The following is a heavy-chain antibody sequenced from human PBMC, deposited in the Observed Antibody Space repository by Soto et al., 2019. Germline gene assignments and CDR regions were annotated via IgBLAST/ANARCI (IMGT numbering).Heavy chain of an antibody. D-gene: IGHD3-10*01. CDR2: INYSGRTT. Sequence: EVQLLESGGGLVQPGGSLRLSCETSGFSFNTYAMTWVRQAPGMGLEWVAVINYSGRTTFHAQSVKGRFTISRDNSRSTVFLQMDSLRAGDTAVYYCVKQRGQGKTYYCNMAVWGLGTTVIVSS. CDR3: VKQRGQGKTYYCNMAV. CDR1: GFSFNTYA. J-gene: IGHJ6*02. V-gene: IGHV3-23*01.